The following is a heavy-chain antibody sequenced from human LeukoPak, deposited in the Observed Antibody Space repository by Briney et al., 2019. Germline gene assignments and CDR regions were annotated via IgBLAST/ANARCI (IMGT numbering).Heavy chain of an antibody. CDR3: AREGDSSSWYADYFDY. J-gene: IGHJ4*02. Sequence: SETLSLTCTVSVGSISCYHWNWIRQPAGKGLEWIGHYYTTGSTNYNPYLKSRVTISLDNSKNQFSLRLSSVTAADTAVYYCAREGDSSSWYADYFDYWGQGILVTVSS. CDR2: YYTTGST. V-gene: IGHV4-4*07. D-gene: IGHD6-13*01. CDR1: VGSISCYH.